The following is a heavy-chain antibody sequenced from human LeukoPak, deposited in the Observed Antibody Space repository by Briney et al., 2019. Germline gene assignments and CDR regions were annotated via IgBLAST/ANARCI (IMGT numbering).Heavy chain of an antibody. CDR2: ISSSGSTI. J-gene: IGHJ4*02. V-gene: IGHV3-11*04. D-gene: IGHD3-22*01. CDR1: GFTFSDYY. Sequence: KPGGSLNLSCAASGFTFSDYYMSWIRQAPGKGLEWLSYISSSGSTIYYADSMKGRFTISRDNAKNSLYLQMTSLRAEDTAVYYCARERAANYYDSSSYYSIRDYWGQGTLVTVSS. CDR3: ARERAANYYDSSSYYSIRDY.